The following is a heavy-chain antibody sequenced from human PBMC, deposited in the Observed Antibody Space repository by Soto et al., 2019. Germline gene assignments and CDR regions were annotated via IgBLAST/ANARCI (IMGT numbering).Heavy chain of an antibody. CDR1: GFTFSTFS. Sequence: EVQLVESGGGSVQPGGSLRLSCAASGFTFSTFSMNWVRQAPGRGLEWISYISGGGRPISYADSVKGRFTISRDNAKNSIYLQIDSLTAEDTAVYYCARDLGWAFDSWGQGTLVTVSS. CDR3: ARDLGWAFDS. CDR2: ISGGGRPI. V-gene: IGHV3-48*01. D-gene: IGHD6-19*01. J-gene: IGHJ4*02.